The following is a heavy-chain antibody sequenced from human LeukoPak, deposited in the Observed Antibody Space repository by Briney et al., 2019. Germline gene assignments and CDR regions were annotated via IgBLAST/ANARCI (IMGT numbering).Heavy chain of an antibody. Sequence: PGGSLRLSCAASGFTFSSYGMHWVRQAPGEGLEWVAAISYDGSNKYYADSVKGRFTVSRDNSKNTLYLQMNGLRAEDTAVYYCAKARYFYDSSGFRYDFDYWGQGALVTVSS. V-gene: IGHV3-30*18. CDR3: AKARYFYDSSGFRYDFDY. CDR1: GFTFSSYG. CDR2: ISYDGSNK. J-gene: IGHJ4*02. D-gene: IGHD3-22*01.